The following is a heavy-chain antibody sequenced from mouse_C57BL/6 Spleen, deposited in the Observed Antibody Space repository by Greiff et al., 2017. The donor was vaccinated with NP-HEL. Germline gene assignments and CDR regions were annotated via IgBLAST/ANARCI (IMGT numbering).Heavy chain of an antibody. CDR3: ARQQRGSSLDY. Sequence: QVQLQQPGAELVRPGSSVKLSCKASGYTFTSYWMHWVKQRPIQGLEWIGNIDPSDSETHYNQKFKDKATLTVDKSSSTAYMQLSSLTSEDSAVYYCARQQRGSSLDYWGQGTTLTVSS. J-gene: IGHJ2*01. CDR1: GYTFTSYW. D-gene: IGHD1-1*01. V-gene: IGHV1-52*01. CDR2: IDPSDSET.